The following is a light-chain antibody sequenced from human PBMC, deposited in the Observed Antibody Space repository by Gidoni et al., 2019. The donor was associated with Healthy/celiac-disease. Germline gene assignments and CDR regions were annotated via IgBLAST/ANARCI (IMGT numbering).Light chain of an antibody. V-gene: IGKV1-39*01. CDR3: QQSYSTPRS. J-gene: IGKJ5*01. CDR2: AAS. CDR1: QSISSY. Sequence: DIQMTQSPSSLSASVGDRVTIPCRASQSISSYLNWYQQKPGKAPKLLIYAASRLQSGVPSRFSGSGSGTDFTLTISSLQPEDFANYYCQQSYSTPRSFGQGTRLEIK.